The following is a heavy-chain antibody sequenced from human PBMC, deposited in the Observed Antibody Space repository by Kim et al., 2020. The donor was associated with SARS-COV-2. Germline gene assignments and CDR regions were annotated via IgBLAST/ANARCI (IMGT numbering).Heavy chain of an antibody. J-gene: IGHJ6*02. Sequence: GESLKISCKGSGYSFTSYWISWVRQMPGKGLEWMGRIDPSDSYTNYSPSFQGHVTISADKSISTAYLQWSSLKASDTAMYYCARHIAAAGSDYYYYGMDVWGQGTTVTVSS. CDR1: GYSFTSYW. D-gene: IGHD6-13*01. CDR2: IDPSDSYT. V-gene: IGHV5-10-1*01. CDR3: ARHIAAAGSDYYYYGMDV.